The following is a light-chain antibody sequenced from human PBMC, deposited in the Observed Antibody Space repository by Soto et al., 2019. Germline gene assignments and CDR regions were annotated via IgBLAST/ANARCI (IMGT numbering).Light chain of an antibody. V-gene: IGLV2-14*01. CDR1: SSDVGGYKY. J-gene: IGLJ1*01. CDR2: EVS. Sequence: QSALTQPASVSGSPGQSITISCTGTSSDVGGYKYVSRYQQHPGKAPNLMIYEVSNRLSGVSIRFSGIKSGNTASLTISGLQVEDEADYYFSSYTSSSIDYVFGTGTKLTVL. CDR3: SSYTSSSIDYV.